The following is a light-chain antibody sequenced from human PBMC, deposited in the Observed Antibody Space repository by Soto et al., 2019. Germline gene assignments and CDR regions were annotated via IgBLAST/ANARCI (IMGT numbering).Light chain of an antibody. V-gene: IGLV2-14*01. CDR3: SSYTTSSIYV. J-gene: IGLJ1*01. CDR1: SSDVGAYNY. Sequence: QSALTQPASVSGSPGQSITISCTGTSSDVGAYNYVSWYQQHPGKAPKLMIYDVSNRPSGVSSRFSGSKSGNTASLTFSGLQAEDEADYYCSSYTTSSIYVFGTGNKVTVL. CDR2: DVS.